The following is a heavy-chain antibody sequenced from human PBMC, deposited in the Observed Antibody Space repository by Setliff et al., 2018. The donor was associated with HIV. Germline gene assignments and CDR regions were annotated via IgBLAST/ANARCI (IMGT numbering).Heavy chain of an antibody. CDR2: IGGYLHDT. V-gene: IGHV1-18*01. J-gene: IGHJ4*02. CDR1: GYSFSTSG. D-gene: IGHD6-13*01. Sequence: ASVKVSCKTSGYSFSTSGISWVRQAPGQGLEWMGWIGGYLHDTNAAPHLEARLTMTADTSASTAYMELRSLTSDDTAVYYCVRDERRVAAGSFHYFDYWGQRTLVTVSS. CDR3: VRDERRVAAGSFHYFDY.